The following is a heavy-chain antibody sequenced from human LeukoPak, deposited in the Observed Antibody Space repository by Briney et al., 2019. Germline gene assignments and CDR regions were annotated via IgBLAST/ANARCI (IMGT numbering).Heavy chain of an antibody. Sequence: ASVTVSFKASGYTFTGHYIHWVRQAPGQGLEWMGFINPNSGGTNYAQKFQGRVTMTRDTSITTAYMELRRVTSDDTAVYYCARVGHTSAWDFDYWGQATLVGVSS. CDR2: INPNSGGT. J-gene: IGHJ4*02. D-gene: IGHD6-19*01. CDR1: GYTFTGHY. CDR3: ARVGHTSAWDFDY. V-gene: IGHV1-2*02.